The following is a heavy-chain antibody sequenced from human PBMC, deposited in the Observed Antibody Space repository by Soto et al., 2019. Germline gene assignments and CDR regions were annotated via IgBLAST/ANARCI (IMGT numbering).Heavy chain of an antibody. D-gene: IGHD1-1*01. CDR2: INPSGGST. Sequence: AASLKLSCKAAGYSFTSSYMHWVRQAPGQGLEWMGIINPSGGSTSYAQKFQGRVTMTRDTSTRTVYMELSSLRSEDTAVYYCARDMALEPDLPDAFDIWGQGTMVTVSS. CDR1: GYSFTSSY. V-gene: IGHV1-46*01. CDR3: ARDMALEPDLPDAFDI. J-gene: IGHJ3*02.